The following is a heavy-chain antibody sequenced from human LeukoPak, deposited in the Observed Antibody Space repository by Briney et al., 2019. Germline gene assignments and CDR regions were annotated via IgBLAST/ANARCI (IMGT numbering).Heavy chain of an antibody. J-gene: IGHJ6*02. CDR1: GFTFSSYA. Sequence: GGSLRLSCAASGFTFSSYAMSWVRQAPGKGLEWVSAISGNGGSTYYADSVKGRFTISRDNSKNTLYLQMNSLRAEDTAVYYCAKDGYYDFWSGYYYGSGGFRGMDVWGQGTTVTVSS. D-gene: IGHD3-3*01. CDR2: ISGNGGST. V-gene: IGHV3-23*01. CDR3: AKDGYYDFWSGYYYGSGGFRGMDV.